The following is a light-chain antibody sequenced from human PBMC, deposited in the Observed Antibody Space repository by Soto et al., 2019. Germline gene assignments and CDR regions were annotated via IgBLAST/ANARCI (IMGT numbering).Light chain of an antibody. J-gene: IGKJ4*01. CDR1: QSVSSSY. V-gene: IGKV3-20*01. CDR3: QEFASN. CDR2: GAS. Sequence: EIVLTQSPGTLSLSPGERATLSCRASQSVSSSYFAWYQQKPGQAPRLLIYGASSRATGIPDRFSGSGSGTDFTLTISRLEPEDFAVYYCQEFASNFGGGTKVDIK.